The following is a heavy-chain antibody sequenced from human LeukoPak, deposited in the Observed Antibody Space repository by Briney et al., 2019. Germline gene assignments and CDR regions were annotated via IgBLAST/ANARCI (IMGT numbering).Heavy chain of an antibody. V-gene: IGHV3-74*01. Sequence: GGSLRLSCAASGFTFNTYWMHWVRQAPGKGLVWVSRIRSDGSSTSYADSVRGRFTISRDNAKNTLYLQMNSLRTEDTAVYYCAGVLGVRDLAYFDYWGHGTLVTVSS. D-gene: IGHD3-10*01. J-gene: IGHJ4*01. CDR3: AGVLGVRDLAYFDY. CDR2: IRSDGSST. CDR1: GFTFNTYW.